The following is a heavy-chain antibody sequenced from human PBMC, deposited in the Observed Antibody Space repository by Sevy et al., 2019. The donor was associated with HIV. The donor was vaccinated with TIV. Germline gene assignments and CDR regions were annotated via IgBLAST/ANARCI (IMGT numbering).Heavy chain of an antibody. CDR2: IYSSGNT. CDR1: NDSVSSGTFH. CDR3: ARLRWPEAHFDY. J-gene: IGHJ4*02. Sequence: SETLSLTCTVSNDSVSSGTFHWSWIRQPPQKGLEWIGYIYSSGNTNYNPSLKSRVTISVDTSKKQFSLRLNSVTAADTAVYYCARLRWPEAHFDYWSQGTLVTVSS. V-gene: IGHV4-61*01. D-gene: IGHD2-15*01.